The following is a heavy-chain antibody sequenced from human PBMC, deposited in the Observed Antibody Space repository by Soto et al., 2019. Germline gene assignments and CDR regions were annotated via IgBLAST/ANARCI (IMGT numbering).Heavy chain of an antibody. CDR2: IYYSGST. D-gene: IGHD3-10*01. Sequence: SETLSLTCTVSGGSISSYYWSWIRQPPGKGLEWIGYIYYSGSTNYNPSLKSRVTISVDTSKNQFSLKLSSVTAADTAVYYCARVSTPYYYGSGSHNWFDPWGQGTLVTVSP. J-gene: IGHJ5*02. V-gene: IGHV4-59*01. CDR3: ARVSTPYYYGSGSHNWFDP. CDR1: GGSISSYY.